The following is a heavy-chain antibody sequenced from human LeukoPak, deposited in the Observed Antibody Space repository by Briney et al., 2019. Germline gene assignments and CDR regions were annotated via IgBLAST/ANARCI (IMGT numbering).Heavy chain of an antibody. CDR1: GFTLSSYS. V-gene: IGHV3-48*04. Sequence: LGGPRRLSFAASGFTLSSYSMNWGRQAPGRGLGGASELSVSSSTIDYADPVKGRITNSRENAKNSLYPPMNSPRAEDTAVYYCARGISRWHGRGWFDPWGQGTLVTVSS. CDR3: ARGISRWHGRGWFDP. D-gene: IGHD6-13*01. CDR2: LSVSSSTI. J-gene: IGHJ5*02.